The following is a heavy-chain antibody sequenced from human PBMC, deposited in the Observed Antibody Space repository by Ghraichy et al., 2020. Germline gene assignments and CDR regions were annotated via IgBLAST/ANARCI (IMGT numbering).Heavy chain of an antibody. CDR1: GASISSYY. D-gene: IGHD6-13*01. CDR3: AAIAPPGTG. J-gene: IGHJ4*02. V-gene: IGHV4-59*01. Sequence: SETLSLTCTVSGASISSYYWNWVRQPPGKGLEWIGYIHYSGTTSYNSSLKSRVTMSADTSTNQFSLKLTSVTAADTALYYCAAIAPPGTGWGQGTLVTVSS. CDR2: IHYSGTT.